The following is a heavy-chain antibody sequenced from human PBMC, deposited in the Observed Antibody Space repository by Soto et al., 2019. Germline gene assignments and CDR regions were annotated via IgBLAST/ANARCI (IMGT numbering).Heavy chain of an antibody. V-gene: IGHV1-18*01. CDR2: ISPYNGNR. CDR1: GYTFTNYA. J-gene: IGHJ4*02. D-gene: IGHD2-15*01. Sequence: ASVKVSCKASGYTFTNYAFSWVRQAPGQGLEWMGWISPYNGNRNYAQKLQGRVTMTTDTFTSTAYLELRSLRSDDTAVYYCARMPCGGGTCYPPNFDYWGQGTLVTVSS. CDR3: ARMPCGGGTCYPPNFDY.